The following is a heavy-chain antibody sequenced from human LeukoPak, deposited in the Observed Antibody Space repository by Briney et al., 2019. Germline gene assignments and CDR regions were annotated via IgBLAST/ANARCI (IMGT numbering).Heavy chain of an antibody. CDR2: IIPILGIA. Sequence: SVKVSCKASGGTFSSYAISWVRQAPGQGLEWMGRIIPILGIANYAQKFQGRVTITADKSTSTAYMELSSLRSEDTAVYYCARDPTTRVDTEEYNWFGPWGQGTLVTVSS. CDR3: ARDPTTRVDTEEYNWFGP. CDR1: GGTFSSYA. D-gene: IGHD5-18*01. V-gene: IGHV1-69*04. J-gene: IGHJ5*02.